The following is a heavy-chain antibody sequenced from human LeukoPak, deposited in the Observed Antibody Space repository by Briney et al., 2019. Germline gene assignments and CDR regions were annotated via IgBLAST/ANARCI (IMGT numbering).Heavy chain of an antibody. D-gene: IGHD2-21*02. CDR3: AIPPCSDGYCFFDY. CDR1: GYTFTNYY. CDR2: INPNTGGT. J-gene: IGHJ4*02. Sequence: GASVKVSCKASGYTFTNYYMHWVRQAPGQGPEWMGWINPNTGGTKYAQKLQGRVTMTRDTSISTAYMELSRLTSGDTAVYYCAIPPCSDGYCFFDYWGQGTLVTVSS. V-gene: IGHV1-2*02.